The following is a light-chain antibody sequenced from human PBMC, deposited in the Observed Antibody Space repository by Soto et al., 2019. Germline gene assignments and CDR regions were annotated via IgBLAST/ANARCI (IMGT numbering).Light chain of an antibody. CDR3: IQTLQTPPLT. Sequence: DVVMTQSPLSLPVIPGEPASISCRSSQTLLHSNGYNYLDWYLQKPGQSPQLLIYLGSNRASGVPDRFSGSGSGTEFTLKISRVEAEDVWIYYCIQTLQTPPLTFGLGTKVEIK. J-gene: IGKJ1*01. V-gene: IGKV2-28*01. CDR2: LGS. CDR1: QTLLHSNGYNY.